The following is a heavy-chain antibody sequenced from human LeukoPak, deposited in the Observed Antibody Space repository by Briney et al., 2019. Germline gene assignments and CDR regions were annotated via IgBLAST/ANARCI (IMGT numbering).Heavy chain of an antibody. V-gene: IGHV4-39*07. CDR1: GGSISSSSYY. Sequence: PSETLSLTCTVSGGSISSSSYYWGWIRQPPGKGLEWIGSIYYSGSTYYNPSLKSRVTISVDTSKNQFSLKLSSVTAADTAVYYCAICGRGMHFDYWGQGTLVTVSS. D-gene: IGHD2-21*01. CDR3: AICGRGMHFDY. J-gene: IGHJ4*02. CDR2: IYYSGST.